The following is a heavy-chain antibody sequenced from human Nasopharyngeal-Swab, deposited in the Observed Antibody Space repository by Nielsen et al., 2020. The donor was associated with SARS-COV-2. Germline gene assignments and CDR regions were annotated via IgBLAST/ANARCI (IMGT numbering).Heavy chain of an antibody. CDR3: AKDSNPYYYDSSGYAFDI. CDR1: GFTFDDYA. J-gene: IGHJ3*02. V-gene: IGHV3-9*01. Sequence: SLKISCAASGFTFDDYAMHWVRQAPGKGLEWVSGISWNSGSTGYADSVKGRFTISRDNAKNSLYLQMNSLRAEDTALYYCAKDSNPYYYDSSGYAFDIWGQGTMVTVSS. D-gene: IGHD3-22*01. CDR2: ISWNSGST.